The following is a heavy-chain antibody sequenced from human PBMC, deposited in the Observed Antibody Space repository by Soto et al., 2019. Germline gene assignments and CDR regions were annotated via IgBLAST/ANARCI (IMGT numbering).Heavy chain of an antibody. V-gene: IGHV4-39*01. D-gene: IGHD3-10*01. Sequence: SETLSLTCTVSGGSISSSSSYWGWLRQPPGKGLEWIGSVYYSGSTYYNPSLKGRVAISVDTSKNRFSLKLSSVTAADTAVFYCARPVSGRVAHAFDIWGQGTMVTVAS. CDR1: GGSISSSSSY. CDR3: ARPVSGRVAHAFDI. CDR2: VYYSGST. J-gene: IGHJ3*02.